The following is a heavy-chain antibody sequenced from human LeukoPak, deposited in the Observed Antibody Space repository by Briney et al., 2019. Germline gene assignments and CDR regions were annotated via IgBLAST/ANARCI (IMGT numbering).Heavy chain of an antibody. J-gene: IGHJ4*02. Sequence: GGSLRLSCAASGFTFSSYSMNWVRQAPGKGLEWVSSISSSSSYIYYADSVKGRFTISRDNAKNSLYLRINSLRAEDTAIYYCARQTVTVDYWGQGTLVTVSS. CDR1: GFTFSSYS. V-gene: IGHV3-21*01. D-gene: IGHD4-17*01. CDR3: ARQTVTVDY. CDR2: ISSSSSYI.